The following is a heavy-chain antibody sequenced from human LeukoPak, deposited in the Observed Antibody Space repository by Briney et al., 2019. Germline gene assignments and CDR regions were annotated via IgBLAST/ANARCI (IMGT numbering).Heavy chain of an antibody. Sequence: GGSLRLSCAASGFTFSSYAMHWVRQAPGKGLEWVAVISYDGSNKYYADSVKGRFTISRDNSKNTLYLQMNSLRAEDTAVYYCARDGWNDGGTFDYWGQGTLVTASS. CDR2: ISYDGSNK. V-gene: IGHV3-30-3*01. J-gene: IGHJ4*02. CDR3: ARDGWNDGGTFDY. CDR1: GFTFSSYA. D-gene: IGHD1-1*01.